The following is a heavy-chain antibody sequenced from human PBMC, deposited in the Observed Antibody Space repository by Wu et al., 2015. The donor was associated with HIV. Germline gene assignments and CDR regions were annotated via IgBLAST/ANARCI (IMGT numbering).Heavy chain of an antibody. Sequence: QVQLQESGPGLVKPSETLSLTCTVSADSISRYYWSWIRQSPGKGLEWIGYIFYSGFSNYNPSLKSRVIISMDPSKNQFSLKVNSVTAADTAVYYCARLGEYSSSPFDYWGQGKLVTVSS. CDR1: ADSISRYY. J-gene: IGHJ4*02. CDR3: ARLGEYSSSPFDY. V-gene: IGHV4-59*01. D-gene: IGHD6-19*01. CDR2: IFYSGFS.